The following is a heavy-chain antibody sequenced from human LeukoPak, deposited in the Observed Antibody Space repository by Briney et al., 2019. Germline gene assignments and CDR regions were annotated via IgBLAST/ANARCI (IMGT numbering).Heavy chain of an antibody. CDR1: GFTFSSYA. CDR2: INHSGST. D-gene: IGHD6-6*01. J-gene: IGHJ6*02. CDR3: ARGIAARYYYYYGMDV. V-gene: IGHV4-34*01. Sequence: GSLRLSCAASGFTFSSYAMSWIRQPPGKGPEWIGEINHSGSTNYNPSLKSRVTISVDTSKNQFSLKLSSVTAADTAVYYCARGIAARYYYYYGMDVWGQGTTVTVSS.